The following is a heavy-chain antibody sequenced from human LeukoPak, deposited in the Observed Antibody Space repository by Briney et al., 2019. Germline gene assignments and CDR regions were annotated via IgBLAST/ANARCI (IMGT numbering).Heavy chain of an antibody. J-gene: IGHJ4*02. CDR2: ISPSGGIT. Sequence: GGSLRLSCGASGFTFSSHGMNWVRQAPGKGLEWVSGISPSGGITYYTDSVKGRFTISRDNSKNTLYLQMNSLRVEDSAVYYCAKDRDPYYDSSGYSYFDYWGQGTLVTVSS. D-gene: IGHD3-22*01. CDR1: GFTFSSHG. V-gene: IGHV3-23*01. CDR3: AKDRDPYYDSSGYSYFDY.